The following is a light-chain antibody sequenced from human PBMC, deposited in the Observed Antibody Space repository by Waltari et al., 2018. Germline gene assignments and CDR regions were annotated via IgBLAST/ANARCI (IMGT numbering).Light chain of an antibody. CDR3: QHYVRLPVT. V-gene: IGKV3-20*01. CDR2: DAS. J-gene: IGKJ1*01. CDR1: QSFTRY. Sequence: SFKASQSFTRYLAWYQHKPGQAPRLLIYDASTRAAGISDMFTGSGFGTDFTLTISRLEPEDTAVYYCQHYVRLPVTFGQGTKVEIK.